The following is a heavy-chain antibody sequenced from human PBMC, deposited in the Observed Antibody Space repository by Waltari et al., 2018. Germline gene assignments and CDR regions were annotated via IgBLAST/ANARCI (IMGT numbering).Heavy chain of an antibody. CDR1: GGSISSSSYY. D-gene: IGHD6-6*01. J-gene: IGHJ4*02. Sequence: QLQLQESCPGLVKPSETLSLTCTVSGGSISSSSYYWGWIRQPPGKGLEWIGSIYYSGSTYYNPSLKSRVTISVDTSKNQFSLKLSAVTAADTAVYYCARRAARPFDYWGQGTLVTVSS. V-gene: IGHV4-39*01. CDR3: ARRAARPFDY. CDR2: IYYSGST.